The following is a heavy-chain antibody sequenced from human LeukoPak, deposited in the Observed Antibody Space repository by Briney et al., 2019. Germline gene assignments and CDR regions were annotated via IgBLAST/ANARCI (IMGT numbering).Heavy chain of an antibody. CDR3: ARGITMVRGDSEGAFDI. CDR1: GFTFSSYW. J-gene: IGHJ3*02. CDR2: IKQDGSEK. Sequence: GGSLRLSCAASGFTFSSYWMSWVRQAPGKGLEWVANIKQDGSEKYYVDSVKGRFTISRDNAKNSLYLQMNSLRAEDTAVYYCARGITMVRGDSEGAFDIWGQGTMVTVSS. D-gene: IGHD3-10*01. V-gene: IGHV3-7*04.